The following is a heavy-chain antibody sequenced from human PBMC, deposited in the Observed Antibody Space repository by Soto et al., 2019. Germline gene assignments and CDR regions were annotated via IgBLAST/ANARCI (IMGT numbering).Heavy chain of an antibody. CDR2: INPNSGGT. D-gene: IGHD3-22*01. CDR3: AREEHYYDRSGYHYYFDY. Sequence: ASVKVSCKASGYTFTGYYMHWVRQAPGQGLEWMGWINPNSGGTNYAQKFQGWVTMTRDTSISTAYMELSRLRSDDTAVYYCAREEHYYDRSGYHYYFDYWGQGTLVTVSS. V-gene: IGHV1-2*04. J-gene: IGHJ4*02. CDR1: GYTFTGYY.